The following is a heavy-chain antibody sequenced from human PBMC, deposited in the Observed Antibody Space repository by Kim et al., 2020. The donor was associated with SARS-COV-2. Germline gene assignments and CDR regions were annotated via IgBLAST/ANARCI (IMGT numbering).Heavy chain of an antibody. CDR1: NFSFSDYG. J-gene: IGHJ1*01. D-gene: IGHD3-9*01. V-gene: IGHV3-30-3*01. CDR2: ISNGGDHK. Sequence: GGSLRLSCAASNFSFSDYGLHWLRQTPGKGPEWVAVISNGGDHKYYADSVKGRFTISRDNSKNILYLQMNSLRLEDTAMYYCARDDHDWYRIHTNSFHHWGQGPLVTVSS. CDR3: ARDDHDWYRIHTNSFHH.